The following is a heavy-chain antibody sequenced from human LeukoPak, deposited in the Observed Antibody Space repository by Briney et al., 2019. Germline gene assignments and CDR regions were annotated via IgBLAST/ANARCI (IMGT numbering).Heavy chain of an antibody. V-gene: IGHV3-33*01. CDR1: GFTFSTYA. CDR2: IRYDGIDK. D-gene: IGHD5-24*01. CDR3: ARDGRDGYNNRWFDP. Sequence: GGSLRLSCAASGFTFSTYAMHWVRQAPGKGLEWVAVIRYDGIDKYYADSVKGRFTISRDNSKNTLYLQMNSLRAEDTAVYYCARDGRDGYNNRWFDPWGQGTLVTVSS. J-gene: IGHJ5*02.